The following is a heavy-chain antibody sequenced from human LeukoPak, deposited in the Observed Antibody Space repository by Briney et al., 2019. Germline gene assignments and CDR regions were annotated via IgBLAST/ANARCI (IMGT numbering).Heavy chain of an antibody. Sequence: GGSLRLSCAASGFTFSSYGMHWVRQAPGKGLEWVAVIWYDGSNKYYADSVRGRFTISRDNSKNTLYLQMNSLRAEDTAVYYCAREETSGLQWLVRYYYYGMDVWGQGTTVTVSS. J-gene: IGHJ6*02. CDR3: AREETSGLQWLVRYYYYGMDV. V-gene: IGHV3-33*01. D-gene: IGHD6-19*01. CDR2: IWYDGSNK. CDR1: GFTFSSYG.